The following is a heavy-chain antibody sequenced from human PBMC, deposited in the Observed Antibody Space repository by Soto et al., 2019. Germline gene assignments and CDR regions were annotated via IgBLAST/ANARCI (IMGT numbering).Heavy chain of an antibody. CDR1: GYSFTSYW. Sequence: LGESLKISCKGSGYSFTSYWISWVRQMPGKGLEWMGRIDPSDSYTNYSPSFQGHVTISADKSISTAYLQWSSLKASDTAMYYCASPRPYSSGWLIWGQGTMVTVSS. CDR2: IDPSDSYT. V-gene: IGHV5-10-1*01. D-gene: IGHD6-19*01. CDR3: ASPRPYSSGWLI. J-gene: IGHJ3*02.